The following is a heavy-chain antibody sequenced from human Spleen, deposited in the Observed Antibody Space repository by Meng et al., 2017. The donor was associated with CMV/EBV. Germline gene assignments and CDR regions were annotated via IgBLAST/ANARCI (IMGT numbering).Heavy chain of an antibody. J-gene: IGHJ6*02. Sequence: GESLKISCAPSGFSFSTYTLHWVRQAPGKGLEWVASISSSRSYINYADSVKGRFTISRDNAKNSLYLQMNSLRAEDTAVYYCARDLGYNSYKAANPYYYYYGMDVWGQGTTVTVSS. V-gene: IGHV3-21*01. D-gene: IGHD2-15*01. CDR3: ARDLGYNSYKAANPYYYYYGMDV. CDR1: GFSFSTYT. CDR2: ISSSRSYI.